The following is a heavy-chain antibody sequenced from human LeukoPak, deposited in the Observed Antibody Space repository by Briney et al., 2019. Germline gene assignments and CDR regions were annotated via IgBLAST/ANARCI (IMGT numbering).Heavy chain of an antibody. CDR1: GFTFDKYG. J-gene: IGHJ5*02. D-gene: IGHD6-25*01. CDR2: MKQDGREK. Sequence: GGSLRLSCAASGFTFDKYGMSWVRQVPGKGLEWVANMKQDGREKYLVDSVKGRFTISRDNAKNSVYLQMNSLTDEDTAVYYCARGGGSGRNGRPFDPGGQGTLVTVSS. CDR3: ARGGGSGRNGRPFDP. V-gene: IGHV3-7*01.